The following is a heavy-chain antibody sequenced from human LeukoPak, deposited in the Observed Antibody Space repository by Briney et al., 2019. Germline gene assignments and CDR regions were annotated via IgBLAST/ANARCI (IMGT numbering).Heavy chain of an antibody. CDR1: GGSISSYY. CDR2: INHSGST. V-gene: IGHV4-34*01. J-gene: IGHJ3*01. Sequence: SSETLSLTCTVSGGSISSYYWSWIRQPPGKGLEWIGEINHSGSTNYNPSLKSRVTVSVDTSKNQFSLRPTSVTAADTAVYYCARSGSSGPPPLWGQGTMVTVSS. CDR3: ARSGSSGPPPL. D-gene: IGHD6-19*01.